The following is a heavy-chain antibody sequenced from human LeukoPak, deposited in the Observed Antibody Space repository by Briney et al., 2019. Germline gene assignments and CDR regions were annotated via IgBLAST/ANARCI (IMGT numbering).Heavy chain of an antibody. CDR2: IKQDGSEK. CDR1: GFTFSSYW. CDR3: AREDSSGYANFDY. V-gene: IGHV3-7*01. J-gene: IGHJ4*02. D-gene: IGHD3-22*01. Sequence: GRSLRLSCAASGFTFSSYWMSWVRQAPGKGLEWVANIKQDGSEKYYVDSVKGRFTISRDNAKNSLYLQMNSLRAEDTAVYYCAREDSSGYANFDYWGQGTLVTVSS.